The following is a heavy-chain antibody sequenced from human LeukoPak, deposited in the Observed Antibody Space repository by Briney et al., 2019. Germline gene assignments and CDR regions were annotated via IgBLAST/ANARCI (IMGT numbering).Heavy chain of an antibody. J-gene: IGHJ6*02. CDR2: INPNSGGT. CDR1: GYTFTGYY. V-gene: IGHV1-2*02. D-gene: IGHD2-15*01. CDR3: ARDPDRCSGGSCYSEYYYYGMDV. Sequence: ASVKVSCKASGYTFTGYYMHWVRQAPGQGLEWVGWINPNSGGTNYAQKFQGRVTMTRDTSISTAYMELSRLRSDDTAVYYCARDPDRCSGGSCYSEYYYYGMDVWGQGTTVTVSS.